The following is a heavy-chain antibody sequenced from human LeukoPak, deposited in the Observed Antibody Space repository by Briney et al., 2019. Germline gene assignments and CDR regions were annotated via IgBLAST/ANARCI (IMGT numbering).Heavy chain of an antibody. CDR1: GYTFTSYG. CDR3: ARGRFTMVRGVISPIDY. CDR2: INPNSGGT. D-gene: IGHD3-10*01. V-gene: IGHV1-2*02. Sequence: ASVKVSCKASGYTFTSYGISWVRQAPGQGLEWMGWINPNSGGTNYAQKFQGRVTMTRDTSISTAYMELSRLRSDDTAVYYCARGRFTMVRGVISPIDYWGQGTLVTVSS. J-gene: IGHJ4*02.